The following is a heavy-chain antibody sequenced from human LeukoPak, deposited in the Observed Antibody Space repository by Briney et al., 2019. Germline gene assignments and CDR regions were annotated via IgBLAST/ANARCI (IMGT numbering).Heavy chain of an antibody. J-gene: IGHJ6*02. CDR1: GGXISDSNC. Sequence: SETLSLTCAVSGGXISDSNCWTWVRQPPGKGPEWIGEIYHSGSTNYNPSLRSRVTISIDKSKNQFSLKLSSVTAADTAVYYCSLGYDSSGYYNSLDVWGQGTTVTVSS. CDR2: IYHSGST. V-gene: IGHV4-4*02. CDR3: SLGYDSSGYYNSLDV. D-gene: IGHD3-22*01.